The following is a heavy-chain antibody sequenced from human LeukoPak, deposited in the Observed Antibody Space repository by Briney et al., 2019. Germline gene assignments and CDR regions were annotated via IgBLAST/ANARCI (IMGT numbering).Heavy chain of an antibody. Sequence: GGSLRFSCVASGFTFNTYEMHWVRQAPGKGLEWVSYISRSGSAIYYADSVKGRFTISRDNAKNSLYLQMNSLRAEDTAVYYCARDSRGISAALDYWGQGTLVTVSS. CDR3: ARDSRGISAALDY. D-gene: IGHD6-13*01. CDR2: ISRSGSAI. V-gene: IGHV3-48*03. J-gene: IGHJ4*02. CDR1: GFTFNTYE.